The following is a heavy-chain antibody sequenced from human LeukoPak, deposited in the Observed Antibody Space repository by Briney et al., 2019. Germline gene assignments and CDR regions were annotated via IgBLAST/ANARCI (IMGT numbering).Heavy chain of an antibody. CDR3: ARHDPEGDHDY. Sequence: PSQTLSLTCAVSGVSISSGGYSWSWIRQPPGKGLEWIGYIYHSGSTYYNPSLKSRVTISVDRSKNQFSLKLSSVTAADTAVYYCARHDPEGDHDYWGQGTLVTVSS. D-gene: IGHD1-1*01. V-gene: IGHV4-30-2*01. CDR1: GVSISSGGYS. CDR2: IYHSGST. J-gene: IGHJ4*02.